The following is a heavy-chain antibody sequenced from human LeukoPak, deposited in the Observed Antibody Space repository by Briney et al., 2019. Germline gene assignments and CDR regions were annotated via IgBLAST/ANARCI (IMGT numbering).Heavy chain of an antibody. J-gene: IGHJ6*02. CDR2: IDWDDDK. Sequence: WIRQPPGKALEWLALIDWDDDKYYSTSLKTRLTISKDTSKNQVVLTMTNMDPVDTATYYCARIPEDYYGSGSTLGAHYYGMDVWGQGTTVTVSS. CDR3: ARIPEDYYGSGSTLGAHYYGMDV. V-gene: IGHV2-70*01. D-gene: IGHD3-10*01.